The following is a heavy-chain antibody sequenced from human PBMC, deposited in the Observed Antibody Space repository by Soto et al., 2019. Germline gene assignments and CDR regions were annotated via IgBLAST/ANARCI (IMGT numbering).Heavy chain of an antibody. CDR2: VNHNGRN. D-gene: IGHD6-19*01. Sequence: SETRSLTWDVYGGSFSWYFWNWIRQSPGKGLEWIGKVNHNGRNNYNPSLKSRVTISLDMSKKQISLKLTSVTAADTAVYYCARGGSSDWQVAFDFWGQGTMVTVSS. CDR1: GGSFSWYF. CDR3: ARGGSSDWQVAFDF. J-gene: IGHJ3*01. V-gene: IGHV4-34*01.